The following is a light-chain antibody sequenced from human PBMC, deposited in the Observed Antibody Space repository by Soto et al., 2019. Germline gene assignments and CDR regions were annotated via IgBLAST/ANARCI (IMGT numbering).Light chain of an antibody. V-gene: IGKV3-11*01. CDR1: QSVSSY. J-gene: IGKJ4*01. Sequence: ETVLTQSPATLSLSPGERATLSCRASQSVSSYLAWYQQKAGQPPRLLIYETSNRAIGIPARFSGSGSGTDFTLTISSLEPEDFAIYYCQQRSNWPLTFGRGTKVEIK. CDR3: QQRSNWPLT. CDR2: ETS.